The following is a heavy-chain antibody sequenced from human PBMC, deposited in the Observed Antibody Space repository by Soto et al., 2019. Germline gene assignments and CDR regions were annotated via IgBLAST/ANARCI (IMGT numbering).Heavy chain of an antibody. CDR3: ARVRRSSGYYYGY. CDR2: INPSGGST. J-gene: IGHJ4*02. Sequence: ASVKVPCKVSGYTFTRYDMHWVRQAPGQGLEWMGIINPSGGSTSYAQKFQGRVTMTRDTSTSTVYMELSSLRSEDTAVYYCARVRRSSGYYYGYWGQGTPVTVPS. CDR1: GYTFTRYD. D-gene: IGHD3-22*01. V-gene: IGHV1-46*01.